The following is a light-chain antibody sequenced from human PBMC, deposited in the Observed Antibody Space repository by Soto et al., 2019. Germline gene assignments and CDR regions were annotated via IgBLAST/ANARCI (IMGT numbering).Light chain of an antibody. V-gene: IGKV3-20*01. CDR3: QQYGALPPT. J-gene: IGKJ1*01. Sequence: EVVLTQSPGTLSLSPGERATLSCRTSQSVVNYQLAWYRQKPGQAPRLLIYNTFHRATGIPDRFSGTGSATDFTLTISRLEPEDFAVYHWQQYGALPPTFGQGTRVEIK. CDR2: NTF. CDR1: QSVVNYQ.